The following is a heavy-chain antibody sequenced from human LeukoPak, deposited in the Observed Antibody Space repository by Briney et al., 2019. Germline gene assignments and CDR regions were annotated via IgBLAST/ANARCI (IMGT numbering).Heavy chain of an antibody. CDR1: GYTFTGYY. V-gene: IGHV1-2*06. Sequence: ASVKVSCKASGYTFTGYYMHWARQAPGQGLEWMGRINPNSGGTNYAQKFQGRVTMTRDTSISTAYMELSRLRSDDTAVYYCARDLDSGWYYYYGMDVWGQGTTVTVSS. J-gene: IGHJ6*02. CDR3: ARDLDSGWYYYYGMDV. D-gene: IGHD6-19*01. CDR2: INPNSGGT.